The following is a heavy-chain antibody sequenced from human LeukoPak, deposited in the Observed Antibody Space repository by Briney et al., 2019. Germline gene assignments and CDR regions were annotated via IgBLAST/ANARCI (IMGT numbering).Heavy chain of an antibody. CDR2: MHYTGAT. D-gene: IGHD4-23*01. V-gene: IGHV4-34*01. CDR3: ARGVTLYYYFDL. CDR1: GGSLSGYY. Sequence: SETLSLTCAVYGGSLSGYYWSWFRQPPGKGLEWIGEMHYTGATNYSPSLKSRVTISAGTSKNQFSLKVNSVTAADTAVYYCARGVTLYYYFDLWGRSTLVTVSS. J-gene: IGHJ2*01.